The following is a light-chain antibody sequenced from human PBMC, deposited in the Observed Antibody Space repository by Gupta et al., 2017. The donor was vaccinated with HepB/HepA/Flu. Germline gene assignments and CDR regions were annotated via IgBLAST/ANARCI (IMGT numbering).Light chain of an antibody. CDR1: QSVLYSSSNKNY. CDR3: QQDDDTHSVT. Sequence: DIVMTQSPDSLAVSLGERAPINCKSSQSVLYSSSNKNYLAWYQQKPGQAPKLLMYWASTREAGVPDRFSGSGYGTDLTLTISSRQAEEVAGYYCQQDDDTHSVTFGQGTRLEIK. CDR2: WAS. V-gene: IGKV4-1*01. J-gene: IGKJ5*01.